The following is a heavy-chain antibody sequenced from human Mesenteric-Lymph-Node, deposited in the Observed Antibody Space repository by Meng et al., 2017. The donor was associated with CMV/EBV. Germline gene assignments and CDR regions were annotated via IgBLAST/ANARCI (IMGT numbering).Heavy chain of an antibody. J-gene: IGHJ4*02. Sequence: SGGSISSYYWSWIRQPPGKGLEWIGYIYYSGSTNYNPSLKSRVTFSVDTSKNQFSLKLSSVTAADTAVYYCARESGSSGYYEGYFDYWGQGTLVTVSS. CDR3: ARESGSSGYYEGYFDY. V-gene: IGHV4-59*01. CDR1: GGSISSYY. D-gene: IGHD3-22*01. CDR2: IYYSGST.